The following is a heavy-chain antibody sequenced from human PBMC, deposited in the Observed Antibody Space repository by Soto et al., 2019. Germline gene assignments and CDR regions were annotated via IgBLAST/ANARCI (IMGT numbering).Heavy chain of an antibody. J-gene: IGHJ6*03. CDR1: GFTFSSYG. Sequence: PGGSLRLSCAASGFTFSSYGMHWVRQAPGKGMEWVAVISYDGSNKYYADSGKGRFTISRDNSKNTLYLQMNSLRAEETAVNYCAKDRLTGATYYDYICGSYRSPGYYYYYMDVWGKGTTVTVSS. CDR2: ISYDGSNK. CDR3: AKDRLTGATYYDYICGSYRSPGYYYYYMDV. V-gene: IGHV3-30*18. D-gene: IGHD3-16*02.